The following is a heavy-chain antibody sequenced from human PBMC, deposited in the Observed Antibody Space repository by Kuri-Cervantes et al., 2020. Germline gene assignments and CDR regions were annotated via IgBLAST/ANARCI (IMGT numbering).Heavy chain of an antibody. CDR3: ARDQRYYGSGSDAFDI. CDR1: GYSISSGYY. J-gene: IGHJ3*02. CDR2: IYHSGST. V-gene: IGHV4-38-2*02. D-gene: IGHD3-10*01. Sequence: GSLRLCCTVSGYSISSGYYWGWIRQPPGKGLEWIGSIYHSGSTYYNPSLKSRVTISVDKSKNQFSLKPSSVTAADTAVYYCARDQRYYGSGSDAFDIWGQGTMVTVSS.